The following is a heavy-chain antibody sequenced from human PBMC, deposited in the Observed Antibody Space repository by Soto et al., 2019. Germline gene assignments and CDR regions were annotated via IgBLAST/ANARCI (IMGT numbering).Heavy chain of an antibody. D-gene: IGHD6-13*01. CDR2: IYYSGST. Sequence: SETLSLTCTVSGGSISSGGYYWSWIRQHPGKGLEWIGYIYYSGSTYYNPSLKSRVTISVDTSKNQFSLKLSSVTAADTAVYYCAREVIAATGTYCFDYWGQGTLVTVSS. J-gene: IGHJ4*02. CDR3: AREVIAATGTYCFDY. CDR1: GGSISSGGYY. V-gene: IGHV4-31*03.